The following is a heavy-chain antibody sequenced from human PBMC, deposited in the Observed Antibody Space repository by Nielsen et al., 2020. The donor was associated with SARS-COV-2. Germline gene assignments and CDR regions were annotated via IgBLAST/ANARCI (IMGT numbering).Heavy chain of an antibody. V-gene: IGHV3-73*01. D-gene: IGHD1-1*01. J-gene: IGHJ6*02. CDR1: GFSFNGSA. CDR2: IRSKANSYAT. CDR3: AKGGDDARIPGMDV. Sequence: GGSLRLSCAASGFSFNGSAMHWVRQASGKGLEWVGRIRSKANSYATAYGESAKGRSTISRDDLKNTAYLQMNSLKTEDTAVYYCAKGGDDARIPGMDVWGQGTTVTVSS.